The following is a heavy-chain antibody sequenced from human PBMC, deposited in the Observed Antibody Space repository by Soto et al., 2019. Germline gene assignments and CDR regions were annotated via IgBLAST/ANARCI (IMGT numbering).Heavy chain of an antibody. CDR2: IIPIFGTA. CDR3: ARGNEVMTTVTVYYYYGMDV. CDR1: GGTFSSYA. V-gene: IGHV1-69*13. Sequence: SVKVSCKASGGTFSSYAISWVRQAPGQGLEWMGGIIPIFGTANYAQKFQGRVTITADESTSTAYMELSSLRSEDTAVYYCARGNEVMTTVTVYYYYGMDVWGQGTTVTVSS. D-gene: IGHD4-17*01. J-gene: IGHJ6*02.